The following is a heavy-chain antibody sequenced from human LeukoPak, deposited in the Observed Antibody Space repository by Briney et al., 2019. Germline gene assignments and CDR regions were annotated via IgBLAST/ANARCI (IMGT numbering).Heavy chain of an antibody. J-gene: IGHJ5*02. Sequence: GRSLRLSCAASGFTFSSYAMHWVRQAPGKGLEWVAVISYDGSNKYYADSVKGRFTISRDNSKNTLYLQMNSLRAEDTAVYYCARDYRRDGYRWFDPWGQGTLVTVSS. CDR3: ARDYRRDGYRWFDP. CDR2: ISYDGSNK. D-gene: IGHD5-24*01. V-gene: IGHV3-30-3*01. CDR1: GFTFSSYA.